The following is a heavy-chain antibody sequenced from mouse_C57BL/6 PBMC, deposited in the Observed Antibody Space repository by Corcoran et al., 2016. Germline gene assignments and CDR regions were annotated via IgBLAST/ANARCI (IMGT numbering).Heavy chain of an antibody. CDR3: ARDSNYWYFDV. Sequence: QIQLVQSGPELKKPGETVKISCKASGYTFTTYGMSWVKQAPGKGLKWMGWINTYSGVPTYADDFKGRFAFSLETSASTAYLQINNLKNEDTATYFCARDSNYWYFDVWGTGTTVTVSS. CDR2: INTYSGVP. V-gene: IGHV9-3*01. J-gene: IGHJ1*03. D-gene: IGHD2-5*01. CDR1: GYTFTTYG.